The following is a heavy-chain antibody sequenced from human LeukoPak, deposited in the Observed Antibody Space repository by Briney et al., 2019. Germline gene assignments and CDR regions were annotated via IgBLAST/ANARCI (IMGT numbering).Heavy chain of an antibody. J-gene: IGHJ4*02. Sequence: GGSLRLSCAASGFTVSSNEMSWVRQAPGKGLEWVSSISGGSTYYADSMKSRFTISRDNSKNTLHLQMNSLRAEDTVVYYCARPGRGCSSTSCAPGYWGQGTLVTVSS. CDR2: ISGGST. V-gene: IGHV3-38-3*01. CDR1: GFTVSSNE. CDR3: ARPGRGCSSTSCAPGY. D-gene: IGHD2-2*01.